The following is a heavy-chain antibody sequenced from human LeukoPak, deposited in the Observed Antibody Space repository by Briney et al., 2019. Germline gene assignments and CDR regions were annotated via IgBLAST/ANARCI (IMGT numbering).Heavy chain of an antibody. CDR3: ARGYSTGWQYLGYFAY. J-gene: IGHJ4*02. D-gene: IGHD6-19*01. Sequence: GGSLRLSGAASGFTFRRAEMNWVRQAPGKGLEWISHISYSGGTTYYAEAVKGRFTISRGNAQQSVYLQMNSLRVDDTAVYYCARGYSTGWQYLGYFAYWGQGILVTVSS. CDR2: ISYSGGTT. CDR1: GFTFRRAE. V-gene: IGHV3-48*03.